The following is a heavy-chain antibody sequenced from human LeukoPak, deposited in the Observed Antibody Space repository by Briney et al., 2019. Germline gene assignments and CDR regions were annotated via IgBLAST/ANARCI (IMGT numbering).Heavy chain of an antibody. D-gene: IGHD2-2*01. J-gene: IGHJ3*01. V-gene: IGHV3-21*01. CDR2: ISSSSYI. Sequence: GGSLRLSCAASGFTFSSYSMTWVRQAPGKGLEWVSSISSSSYIYYADSVKGRFTISRDNAKNSLYLQMNSLRAEDTAVYYCARALKTTEIVVVPAASHWGQGTMVTVSS. CDR1: GFTFSSYS. CDR3: ARALKTTEIVVVPAASH.